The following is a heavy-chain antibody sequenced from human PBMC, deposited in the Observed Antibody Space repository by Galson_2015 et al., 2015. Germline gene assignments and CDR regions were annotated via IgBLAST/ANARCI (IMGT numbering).Heavy chain of an antibody. CDR3: ARACLPCGGDSCYSIHRGFDY. CDR2: MSGSGTTT. D-gene: IGHD2-15*01. V-gene: IGHV3-23*01. J-gene: IGHJ4*02. Sequence: SLRLSCAAAGFTFSNYAMNWVRQAPGKGLEWVSGMSGSGTTTYYANSVKGRFTISRDNSKNTLYLHMNSLRAEDTALYYCARACLPCGGDSCYSIHRGFDYWGQGTLVTVSS. CDR1: GFTFSNYA.